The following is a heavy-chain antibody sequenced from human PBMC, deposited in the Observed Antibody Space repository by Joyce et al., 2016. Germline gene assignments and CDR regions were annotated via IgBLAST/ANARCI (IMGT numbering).Heavy chain of an antibody. CDR1: HSLSNQFV. J-gene: IGHJ3*01. D-gene: IGHD2-15*01. CDR2: RGASGSGI. Sequence: EMQLEESGGTLVHPGESLRLPCKVSHSLSNQFVMAWVRQAPGNGLECVSARGASGSGIYYADSVKGRFSISRDNSNNMMYLQRTSLQIEDTATYFCARAMTAVVAYTLRDGFDVWGQGTLVAVSS. V-gene: IGHV3-23*04. CDR3: ARAMTAVVAYTLRDGFDV.